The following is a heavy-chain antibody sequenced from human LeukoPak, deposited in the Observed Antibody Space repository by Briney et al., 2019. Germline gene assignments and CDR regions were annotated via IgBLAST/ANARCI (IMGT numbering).Heavy chain of an antibody. CDR2: ISGSGGST. J-gene: IGHJ4*02. V-gene: IGHV3-23*01. D-gene: IGHD3-10*01. Sequence: GGSLRLSCAASGFTFSSHAMSWVRQAPGKGLEWVSAISGSGGSTYYADSVKGRFTISRDNSKNTLYLQMNSLRAEDTAVYYCAKAATGVLWFGEFEFDYWGQGTLVAVSS. CDR3: AKAATGVLWFGEFEFDY. CDR1: GFTFSSHA.